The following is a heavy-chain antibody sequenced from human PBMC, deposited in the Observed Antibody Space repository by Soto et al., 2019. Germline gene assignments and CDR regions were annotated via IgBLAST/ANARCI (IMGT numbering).Heavy chain of an antibody. CDR2: ISSSGGST. D-gene: IGHD7-27*01. CDR1: GFTFSSYT. J-gene: IGHJ4*02. CDR3: ATGWGEY. V-gene: IGHV3-23*01. Sequence: EVQLLESGGGLVQPGGSLRLSCAASGFTFSSYTMSWVRQGPGKGLEWVSGISSSGGSTVYADSVKGRFTISRANFKNTLYLQMNSLRAEDAAVYYCATGWGEYWGQGTPVTVSS.